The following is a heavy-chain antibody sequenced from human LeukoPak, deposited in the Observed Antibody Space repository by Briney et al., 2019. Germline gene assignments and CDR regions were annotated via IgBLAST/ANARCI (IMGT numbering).Heavy chain of an antibody. Sequence: GASVKVSCKASGYTFTSYGISWVRQAPGQGLEWMGWISAYNGNTNYAQKLQGRVTMTTDTSTSTAYMELRSLRSDDTAVYYCARDAKAVVRPERAFDIWGQGTMVTVSA. V-gene: IGHV1-18*01. CDR2: ISAYNGNT. CDR1: GYTFTSYG. CDR3: ARDAKAVVRPERAFDI. D-gene: IGHD4-23*01. J-gene: IGHJ3*02.